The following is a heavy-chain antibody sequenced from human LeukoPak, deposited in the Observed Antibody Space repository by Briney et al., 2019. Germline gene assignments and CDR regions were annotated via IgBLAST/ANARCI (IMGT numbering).Heavy chain of an antibody. Sequence: GGSLRLSCGASGFTFSSYEMNWVRQAPGKGLEWIYYISSGGSAIYYADSVKGRFTISRDNAKNSLYLQMNSLRAEDTAVYYCARNDYSSSSYFYWGQGTLVTVSS. V-gene: IGHV3-48*03. CDR2: ISSGGSAI. CDR3: ARNDYSSSSYFY. D-gene: IGHD6-6*01. CDR1: GFTFSSYE. J-gene: IGHJ4*02.